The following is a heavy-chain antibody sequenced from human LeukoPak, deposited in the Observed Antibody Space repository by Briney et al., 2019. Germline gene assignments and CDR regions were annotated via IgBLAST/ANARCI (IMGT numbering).Heavy chain of an antibody. J-gene: IGHJ5*02. CDR3: ARGGLCVGNCFFIPFDH. CDR2: IRTKSDAI. CDR1: GFDFSEYA. V-gene: IGHV3-48*01. Sequence: GGSLRLSCEAAGFDFSEYAMTWVRPIPGKGLDWLAYIRTKSDAIYYADSLKGPFTISRENEQTAVFLQLSSRRAEDTAVYYCARGGLCVGNCFFIPFDHWGQGTLVTVSS. D-gene: IGHD2-21*01.